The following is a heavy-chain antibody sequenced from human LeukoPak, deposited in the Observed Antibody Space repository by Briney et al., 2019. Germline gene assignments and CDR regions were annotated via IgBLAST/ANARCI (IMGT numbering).Heavy chain of an antibody. Sequence: GGSLRLSCVASGFTFSTYAMRWVRQAPGKGLEWVSAISGSGRNTYYADSVKGRFTISRDNSKNTLYLQMNSLRAEDTAVYYCAKVSGPTDFWGQGALVTVSS. CDR3: AKVSGPTDF. J-gene: IGHJ4*02. CDR1: GFTFSTYA. V-gene: IGHV3-23*01. CDR2: ISGSGRNT.